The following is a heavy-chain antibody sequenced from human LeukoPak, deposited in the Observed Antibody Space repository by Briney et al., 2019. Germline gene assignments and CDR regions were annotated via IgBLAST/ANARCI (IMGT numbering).Heavy chain of an antibody. J-gene: IGHJ6*03. CDR3: ARAGYIGYDYNAYYYYMDV. CDR2: ISSSGSTI. D-gene: IGHD5-12*01. V-gene: IGHV3-48*03. Sequence: PGGSLRLSCAASGFTFSSYEMNWVRQAPGKGLEWVSYISSSGSTIYYADSVKGRFTISRDNAKNTLYLQMNSLRAEDTAVYYCARAGYIGYDYNAYYYYMDVWGKGTTVTISS. CDR1: GFTFSSYE.